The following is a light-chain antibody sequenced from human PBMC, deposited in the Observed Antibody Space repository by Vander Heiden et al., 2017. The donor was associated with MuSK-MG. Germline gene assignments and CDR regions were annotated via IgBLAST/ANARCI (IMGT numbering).Light chain of an antibody. J-gene: IGKJ1*01. Sequence: EIVLTQSPATLSLSPGERATLSCRASQSVSSYLAWYQQKPGQAPRLLIYDASNRATGIPARFSGSGYGTDFTLTISSREPEDFAVYYCQQRSNRPPWTFGQGTKVEIK. CDR2: DAS. V-gene: IGKV3-11*01. CDR3: QQRSNRPPWT. CDR1: QSVSSY.